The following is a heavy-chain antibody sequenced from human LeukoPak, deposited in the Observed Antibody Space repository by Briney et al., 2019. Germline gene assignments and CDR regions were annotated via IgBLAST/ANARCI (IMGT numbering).Heavy chain of an antibody. V-gene: IGHV4-4*02. J-gene: IGHJ3*02. CDR3: ARVRVTYYYDSSAPGGAFDI. D-gene: IGHD3-22*01. CDR2: IYHSGST. CDR1: GGSISSSNW. Sequence: PSETLSLTCAVSGGSISSSNWWSWVRQPPGKGLEWIGEIYHSGSTNYNPSLKSRVTISVDKSKNQFSLKLSSVTAADTAVYYCARVRVTYYYDSSAPGGAFDIWGQGTMVTVSS.